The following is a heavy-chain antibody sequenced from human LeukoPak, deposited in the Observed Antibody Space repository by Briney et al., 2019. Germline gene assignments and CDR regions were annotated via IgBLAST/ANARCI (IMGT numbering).Heavy chain of an antibody. CDR2: IASKTDGGTT. V-gene: IGHV3-15*04. CDR1: GFTFSSYS. Sequence: GGSLRLSCAASGFTFSSYSMNWVRQAPGKGLEWVGRIASKTDGGTTDYAAPVKGRFTTSRDDSKNTLFLQMNSLKTEDTAVYYCTTGIRGDCGQGTLVTVSS. CDR3: TTGIRGD. J-gene: IGHJ4*02.